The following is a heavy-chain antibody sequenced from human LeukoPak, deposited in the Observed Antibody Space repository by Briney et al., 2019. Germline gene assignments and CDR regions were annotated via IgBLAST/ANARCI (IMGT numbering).Heavy chain of an antibody. Sequence: GASVKVSCKASGYTFTSYDINWVRQATGQGLEWMGWMNPNSGNTGYAQKFQGRVTMTRNTSISTAYMGLSSLRSEDTAVYYCAREWAGGQYYYDSSGYYDYWGQGTLVTVSS. J-gene: IGHJ4*02. D-gene: IGHD3-22*01. CDR1: GYTFTSYD. CDR2: MNPNSGNT. V-gene: IGHV1-8*01. CDR3: AREWAGGQYYYDSSGYYDY.